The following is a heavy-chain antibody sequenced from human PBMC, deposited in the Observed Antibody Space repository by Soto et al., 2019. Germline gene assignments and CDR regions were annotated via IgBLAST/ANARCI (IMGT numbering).Heavy chain of an antibody. CDR3: ARIAASGRGWDV. CDR2: IKQDGSEE. J-gene: IGHJ6*02. CDR1: GFTFSSYW. V-gene: IGHV3-7*01. Sequence: EVQLVESGGGLVQPGGSLRLSCVDSGFTFSSYWMSWVRQAPVKGLEWVGNIKQDGSEENYVDSVKGRFTISRDNAKNSMYLQMNSLRAEETAVSYCARIAASGRGWDVWGQGTTVVVSS. D-gene: IGHD6-13*01.